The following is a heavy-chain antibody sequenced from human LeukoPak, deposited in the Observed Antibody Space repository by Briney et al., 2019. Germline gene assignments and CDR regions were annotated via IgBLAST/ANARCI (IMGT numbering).Heavy chain of an antibody. CDR3: AREHRNCTSTSCSDWFDP. CDR2: IYFAGST. D-gene: IGHD2-2*01. Sequence: SQTLSLTCSVSGGSITSGDSYWSWLRQPPGKGLEWIGYIYFAGSTSYNPSLKRRVTISVDRTKNQLSLKLSSVTAADTAVYYCAREHRNCTSTSCSDWFDPWGLGTLVTVSS. V-gene: IGHV4-30-4*01. J-gene: IGHJ5*02. CDR1: GGSITSGDSY.